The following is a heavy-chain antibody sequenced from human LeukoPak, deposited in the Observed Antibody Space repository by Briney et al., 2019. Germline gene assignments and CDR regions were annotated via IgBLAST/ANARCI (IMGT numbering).Heavy chain of an antibody. V-gene: IGHV3-30*02. Sequence: PGGSLRLSCGASGFTFSKFGMHWVRQAPGKGLEWVAVIWADGNNKFYRDSVRGRFTISRDNSKNMLYLEMNSLRPEDTTIYYCVKEFGPFGAFDIWGQGTMVTVSS. J-gene: IGHJ3*02. CDR2: IWADGNNK. D-gene: IGHD3-10*01. CDR3: VKEFGPFGAFDI. CDR1: GFTFSKFG.